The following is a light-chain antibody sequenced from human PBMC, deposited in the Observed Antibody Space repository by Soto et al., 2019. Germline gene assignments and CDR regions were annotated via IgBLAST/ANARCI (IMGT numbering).Light chain of an antibody. V-gene: IGLV2-14*01. CDR1: SSDIGGYKY. CDR3: TSYSRYSVLV. Sequence: QSAMTKPASESGSPGQSITISCTGTSSDIGGYKYVSWYQQHPGKAPKPIIFEVSNRPSGVSARFSGSKSGNTASLNISGLQAEVEANYYCTSYSRYSVLVFGGGTKVTVL. J-gene: IGLJ3*02. CDR2: EVS.